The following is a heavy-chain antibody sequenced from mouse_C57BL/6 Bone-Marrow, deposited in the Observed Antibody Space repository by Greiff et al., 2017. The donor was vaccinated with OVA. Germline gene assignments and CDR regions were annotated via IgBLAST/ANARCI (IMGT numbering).Heavy chain of an antibody. CDR1: GYTFTDYN. CDR2: INPNNGGT. V-gene: IGHV1-22*01. CDR3: ARRGVFYWYFDV. Sequence: VQLQQSGPELVKPGASVKMSCKASGYTFTDYNMHWVKQSHGKSLEWIGYINPNNGGTSYNQKFKGKATLTVNNSSSTAYMELRSLTSEDSAVYYCARRGVFYWYFDVWGTGTTVTVSS. J-gene: IGHJ1*03.